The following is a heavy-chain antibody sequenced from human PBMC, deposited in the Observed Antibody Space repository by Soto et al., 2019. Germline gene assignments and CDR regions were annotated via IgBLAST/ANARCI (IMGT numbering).Heavy chain of an antibody. Sequence: SETLSLTCTVSGGSISSSSYYWGWIRQPPGKGLEWIGSIYYSGSTYYNPSLKSRVTISVDTSKNQFSLKLSSVTAADTAVYYCEGGGNIVVVPAATGDYYYGMDVWGQGTTVTVYS. J-gene: IGHJ6*02. CDR1: GGSISSSSYY. D-gene: IGHD2-2*01. CDR3: EGGGNIVVVPAATGDYYYGMDV. V-gene: IGHV4-39*01. CDR2: IYYSGST.